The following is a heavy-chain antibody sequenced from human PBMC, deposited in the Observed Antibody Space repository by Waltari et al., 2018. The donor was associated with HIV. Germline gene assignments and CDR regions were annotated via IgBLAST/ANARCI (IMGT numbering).Heavy chain of an antibody. CDR3: ASACYDCWSGDYHTGYYFTS. CDR2: VSHDGTT. V-gene: IGHV4-34*01. Sequence: QVQLQQWGAGLLKPSETLSLTCAVYGGSFTGHYWTWIRQPPGKGPEWSGEVSHDGTTHYNPSLSSRVTMSVDTSKKQFSLKLTSVTAADTAVYDCASACYDCWSGDYHTGYYFTSWGRGTLVTVAS. CDR1: GGSFTGHY. D-gene: IGHD3-3*01. J-gene: IGHJ4*02.